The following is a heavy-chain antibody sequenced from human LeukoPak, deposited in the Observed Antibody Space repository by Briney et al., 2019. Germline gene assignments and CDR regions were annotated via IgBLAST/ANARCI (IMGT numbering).Heavy chain of an antibody. CDR1: SGSISSGSYY. CDR2: IYTSGST. V-gene: IGHV4-61*02. J-gene: IGHJ3*02. Sequence: SQTLSLTCPVASGSISSGSYYWSWIRQPAGRGLEWIGRIYTSGSTNYNPSRETRVNISVDTSKNQFSLKLSSVTAADTAVYYCAREGPISGSYAAFDIWGQGTMVTV. D-gene: IGHD1-26*01. CDR3: AREGPISGSYAAFDI.